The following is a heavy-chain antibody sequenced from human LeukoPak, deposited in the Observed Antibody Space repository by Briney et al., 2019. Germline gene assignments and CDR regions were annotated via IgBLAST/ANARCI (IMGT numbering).Heavy chain of an antibody. J-gene: IGHJ3*02. CDR1: GYTLTAYY. CDR2: INPNSGGT. V-gene: IGHV1-2*06. CDR3: ARPHYESSGLYVDAFDI. D-gene: IGHD3-22*01. Sequence: ASVKDSCKASGYTLTAYYLHWVRQAPGQGLEWMGRINPNSGGTTYAQKFQGRVTMTRDTSIGTAYMELSSLRSYDTAVYYCARPHYESSGLYVDAFDIWGQGTMVTVSS.